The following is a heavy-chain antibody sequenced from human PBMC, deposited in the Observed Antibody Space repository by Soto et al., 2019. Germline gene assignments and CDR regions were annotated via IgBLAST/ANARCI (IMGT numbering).Heavy chain of an antibody. J-gene: IGHJ4*02. V-gene: IGHV4-39*01. Sequence: PSETLSLTCTVSGGSISSSSYYWGWIRQPPGKGLEWIGSIYYSGSTYYNPSLKSRVTISVDTSKNQFSLKLSSVTAADTAVYYCARHGKWELLLSYWGQGTLVTVSS. CDR2: IYYSGST. D-gene: IGHD1-26*01. CDR1: GGSISSSSYY. CDR3: ARHGKWELLLSY.